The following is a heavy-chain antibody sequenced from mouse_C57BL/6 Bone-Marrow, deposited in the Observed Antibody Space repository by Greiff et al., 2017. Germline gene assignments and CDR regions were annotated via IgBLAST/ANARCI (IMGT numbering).Heavy chain of an antibody. CDR3: ARSGRYAYYFDY. CDR1: GYTFTSYW. J-gene: IGHJ2*01. V-gene: IGHV1-52*01. D-gene: IGHD1-1*01. CDR2: IDPSDSET. Sequence: VQLKQSGAELVRPGSSVKLSCKASGYTFTSYWMHWVKQRPIQGLEWIGNIDPSDSETHYNQKFKDKATLTVDKSSSTAYMQISSLTSEDSAVYCCARSGRYAYYFDYWGQGTTLTVSS.